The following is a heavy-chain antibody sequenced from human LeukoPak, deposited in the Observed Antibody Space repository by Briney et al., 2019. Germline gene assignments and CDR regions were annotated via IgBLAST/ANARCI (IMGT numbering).Heavy chain of an antibody. D-gene: IGHD6-19*01. J-gene: IGHJ4*02. CDR2: IKQDGSEK. CDR1: GFTFSSYW. CDR3: ARVSTSSGSGFDY. V-gene: IGHV3-7*03. Sequence: GGSLRLSCAASGFTFSSYWMSWVRQAPGKGLEWVANIKQDGSEKYYVDSVKGRFTISRDNAKNSLYLQMNSLRAEDTAVYYCARVSTSSGSGFDYWGQGTLVTVSS.